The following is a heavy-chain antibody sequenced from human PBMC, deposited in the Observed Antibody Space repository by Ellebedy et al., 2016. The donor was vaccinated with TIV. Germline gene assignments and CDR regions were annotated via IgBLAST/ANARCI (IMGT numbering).Heavy chain of an antibody. CDR2: ISSTSNFI. J-gene: IGHJ6*02. V-gene: IGHV3-21*01. CDR3: ARDRSVRGAEGLDV. Sequence: PGGSLRLSCAASAFTFSSYTMNRVRPAPGKGLEWVSSISSTSNFIYFADSVRGRFTISRDNAKNSLYLQMNSLRAEDTAVYYCARDRSVRGAEGLDVWGQGTTVTVSS. CDR1: AFTFSSYT. D-gene: IGHD3-10*01.